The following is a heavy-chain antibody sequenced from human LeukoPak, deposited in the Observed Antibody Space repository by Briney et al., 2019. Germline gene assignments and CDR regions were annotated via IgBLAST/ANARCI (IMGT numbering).Heavy chain of an antibody. CDR1: GGSISSSSYY. V-gene: IGHV4-39*01. J-gene: IGHJ3*02. Sequence: SETLSLTCTVSGGSISSSSYYWGWIRQPPGKGLEWIGSIYYSGSTYYNPSLKSRVTISVDTSKNQFSLKLSSVTAADTAVYYCANRKDYGDYAHAFDIWGQGTMVTVSS. D-gene: IGHD4-17*01. CDR2: IYYSGST. CDR3: ANRKDYGDYAHAFDI.